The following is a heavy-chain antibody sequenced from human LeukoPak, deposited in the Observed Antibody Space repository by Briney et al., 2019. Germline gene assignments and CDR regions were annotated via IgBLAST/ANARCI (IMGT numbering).Heavy chain of an antibody. CDR1: GFIFSTYG. Sequence: PGGSLRLSCAASGFIFSTYGLHWVRQAPGKGLEWVAVIFSDGYTKYYAASVEDRFIISRDNSKNTLYLRMNSLIPGDTGVYYCARASGPFDFWGQGTLLTVSS. J-gene: IGHJ4*02. D-gene: IGHD3-10*01. CDR2: IFSDGYTK. CDR3: ARASGPFDF. V-gene: IGHV3-33*01.